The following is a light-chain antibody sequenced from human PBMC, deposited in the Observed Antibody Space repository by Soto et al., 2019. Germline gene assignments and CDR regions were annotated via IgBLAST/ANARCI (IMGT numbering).Light chain of an antibody. V-gene: IGKV1-27*01. CDR2: CAS. CDR3: QKYDTAPLT. Sequence: DIQVTQSPSSLSASLGDRVSITCRASRDISNYLAWYQQKPGQVPRLLISCASTLHSGVPSRFSGSGSGTDFTLTITSLQPADIATYFCQKYDTAPLTFGRGTKVDIK. CDR1: RDISNY. J-gene: IGKJ4*01.